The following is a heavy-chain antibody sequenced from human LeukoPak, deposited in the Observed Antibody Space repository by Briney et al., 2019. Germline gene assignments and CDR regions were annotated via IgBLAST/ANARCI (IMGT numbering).Heavy chain of an antibody. CDR2: ISGNGGRT. Sequence: GGSLRLSCAASAFTFRNYAMSWVRQAPGKGLEWVSTISGNGGRTYDADSVRGRFTISRDNSKSTLYLQMNSLRAEDTAVYYCARAIGGITSAEIDYWGQGTLVTVSS. J-gene: IGHJ4*02. CDR3: ARAIGGITSAEIDY. V-gene: IGHV3-23*01. CDR1: AFTFRNYA. D-gene: IGHD1-14*01.